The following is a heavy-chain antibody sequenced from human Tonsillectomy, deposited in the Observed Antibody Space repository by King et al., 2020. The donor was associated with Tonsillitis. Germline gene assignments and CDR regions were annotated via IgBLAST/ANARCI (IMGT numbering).Heavy chain of an antibody. D-gene: IGHD3-9*01. CDR2: INPSGGST. J-gene: IGHJ4*02. V-gene: IGHV1-46*01. CDR1: GYTFTSYY. Sequence: QLVQSGAEVKKPGASVKVSCKASGYTFTSYYMHWVRQAPGQGLEWMGIINPSGGSTSYAQKFQGRVTMTRDTSTSTVYMELSSLRSEDTAVYYCARGAPVDWLLPTTRYYFDYWGQGTLVTVSS. CDR3: ARGAPVDWLLPTTRYYFDY.